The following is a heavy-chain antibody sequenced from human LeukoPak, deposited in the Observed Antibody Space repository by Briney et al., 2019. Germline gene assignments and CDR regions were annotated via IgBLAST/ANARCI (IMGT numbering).Heavy chain of an antibody. D-gene: IGHD6-19*01. Sequence: AGGSLRLSCAASGFTFTSYAMHWVRQAPGKGLEWVAVISYDERNKYYADPVKGRFTISRDNYKNTLFLQMNSLTDEDTAVYYCARGGGLYSSGYYYFDYWGQGTLVTVPS. CDR1: GFTFTSYA. V-gene: IGHV3-30*04. J-gene: IGHJ4*02. CDR2: ISYDERNK. CDR3: ARGGGLYSSGYYYFDY.